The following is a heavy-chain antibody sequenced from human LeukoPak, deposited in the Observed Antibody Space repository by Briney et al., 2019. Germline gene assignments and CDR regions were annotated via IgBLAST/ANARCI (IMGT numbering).Heavy chain of an antibody. CDR3: ARDFGDLTFDY. V-gene: IGHV3-21*01. Sequence: GESLRLSCAASGFTFSSYSMNWVRQAPGKGLEWASSISSSSSYIYYADSVKGRFTISRDNAKNSLYLQMNSLRAEDTAVYYCARDFGDLTFDYWGQGTLVTVSS. J-gene: IGHJ4*02. CDR1: GFTFSSYS. D-gene: IGHD3-10*01. CDR2: ISSSSSYI.